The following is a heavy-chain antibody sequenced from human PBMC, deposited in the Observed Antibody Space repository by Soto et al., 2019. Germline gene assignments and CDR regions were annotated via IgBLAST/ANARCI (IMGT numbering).Heavy chain of an antibody. CDR1: GFTFSGYE. CDR3: ARGARYCGDGNCCTHFDY. CDR2: ISTDGTT. D-gene: IGHD2-15*01. J-gene: IGHJ4*02. V-gene: IGHV3-48*03. Sequence: GGSLRLSCAASGFTFSGYEMNWVRQAPGKGLDWVSYISTDGTTYYADSVKGRFTISRDNVRNSLFLQMNSLTDADTAVYYCARGARYCGDGNCCTHFDYWGQGTLVTVSS.